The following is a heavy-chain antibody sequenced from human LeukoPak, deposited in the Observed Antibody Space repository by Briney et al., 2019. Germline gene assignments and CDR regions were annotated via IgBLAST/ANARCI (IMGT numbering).Heavy chain of an antibody. CDR1: GGTFSSYA. D-gene: IGHD3-22*01. V-gene: IGHV1-69*13. Sequence: SVKVSCKASGGTFSSYAISWVRQAPGQGLEWMGGIIPIFGTANYAQRFQGRVTITADESTSTAYMELSSLRSEDTAVYYCASHFTMINNGIDYWGQGTLVTVSS. CDR2: IIPIFGTA. CDR3: ASHFTMINNGIDY. J-gene: IGHJ4*02.